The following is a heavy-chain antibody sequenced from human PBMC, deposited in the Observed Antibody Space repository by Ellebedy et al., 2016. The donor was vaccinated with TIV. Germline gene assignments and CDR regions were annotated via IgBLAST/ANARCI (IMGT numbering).Heavy chain of an antibody. D-gene: IGHD1-14*01. J-gene: IGHJ4*02. Sequence: GESLKISCQGSAYSFINYWIVWVRRMPGRGLEWMGIIDLSDSDTRYSPSFQGQVTISADRSVTTAYLHFNSLKPSDTAVYYCAKLGHRATPDDSWGQGTLVTVSS. CDR2: IDLSDSDT. CDR3: AKLGHRATPDDS. V-gene: IGHV5-51*01. CDR1: AYSFINYW.